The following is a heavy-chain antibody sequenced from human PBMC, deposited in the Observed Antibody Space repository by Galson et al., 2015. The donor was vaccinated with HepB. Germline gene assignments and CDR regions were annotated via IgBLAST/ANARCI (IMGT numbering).Heavy chain of an antibody. Sequence: SLRLSCAASGFTFSSYWMNWVRQAPGKGLEWVANIKQDGSEKYYVDSVKGRFTISRDNAKNSLYLQMNSLRVEDTAVYYCARDRVEGGTFDYWGQGTLVTVSS. V-gene: IGHV3-7*01. CDR3: ARDRVEGGTFDY. D-gene: IGHD1-26*01. CDR1: GFTFSSYW. J-gene: IGHJ4*02. CDR2: IKQDGSEK.